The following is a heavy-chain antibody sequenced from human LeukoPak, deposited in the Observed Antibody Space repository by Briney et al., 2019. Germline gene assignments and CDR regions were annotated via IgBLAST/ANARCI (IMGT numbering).Heavy chain of an antibody. J-gene: IGHJ4*02. V-gene: IGHV1-2*06. Sequence: ASVKVSCKASGYIFTDYYMHWVRQAPGQELGWMGRINPNSGDTSYAREFQDRVTMTRDTSLNTAYMELSRLRSDDTAVYFCARRPINCIIANCYVDYWGQGTLVTVSS. CDR2: INPNSGDT. CDR3: ARRPINCIIANCYVDY. D-gene: IGHD3-3*02. CDR1: GYIFTDYY.